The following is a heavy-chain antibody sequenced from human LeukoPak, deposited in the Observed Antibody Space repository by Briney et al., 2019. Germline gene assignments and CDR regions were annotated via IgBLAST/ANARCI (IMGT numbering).Heavy chain of an antibody. CDR2: IYTSGST. CDR1: GGSISSYY. Sequence: SETLSPTCTVSGGSISSYYWSWIRQPPGKGLEWIGYIYTSGSTNYNPSLKSRVTISVDTSKNQFSLKLSSVTAADTAVYYCARDTCSGGSCYSDYWGQGTLVTVSS. V-gene: IGHV4-4*09. D-gene: IGHD2-15*01. J-gene: IGHJ4*02. CDR3: ARDTCSGGSCYSDY.